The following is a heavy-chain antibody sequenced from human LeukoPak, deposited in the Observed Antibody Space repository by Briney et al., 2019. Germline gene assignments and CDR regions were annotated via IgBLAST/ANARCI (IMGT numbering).Heavy chain of an antibody. Sequence: GGSLRLSCAASGFTLSSYAMSWVRQAPGKGLEWVSTISGSGGSTYYADSVKGRFTISRDNSKNTLYLQMNSLRAEDTAVYYCAKDRTSGVHMTTVRYWGQGTLVTVSS. D-gene: IGHD4-17*01. J-gene: IGHJ4*02. CDR1: GFTLSSYA. CDR2: ISGSGGST. V-gene: IGHV3-23*01. CDR3: AKDRTSGVHMTTVRY.